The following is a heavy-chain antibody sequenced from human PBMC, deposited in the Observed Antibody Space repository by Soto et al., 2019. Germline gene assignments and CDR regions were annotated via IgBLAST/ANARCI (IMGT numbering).Heavy chain of an antibody. CDR2: ISYDGSNK. V-gene: IGHV3-30*18. D-gene: IGHD2-21*02. J-gene: IGHJ4*02. Sequence: QVQLVESGGGVVQPGRSLRLSCAASGFTFSSYGMHCVRQAPGKGLERVAVISYDGSNKYYADSVKGRFTISRDNSKNTLYLQMNSLRAEDTAVYYCAKDSCGGDCSTLDYWGQGTLVPVSS. CDR1: GFTFSSYG. CDR3: AKDSCGGDCSTLDY.